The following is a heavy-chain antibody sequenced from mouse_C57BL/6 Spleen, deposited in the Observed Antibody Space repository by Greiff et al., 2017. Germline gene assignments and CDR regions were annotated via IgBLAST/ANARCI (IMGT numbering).Heavy chain of an antibody. V-gene: IGHV1-72*01. Sequence: QVQLQQPGAELVKPGASVKLSCKASGYTFTSYWMHWVKQRPGRGLEWIGRIDPTSGGTKYIEKFKSKATLTVDKPSTTAYMQLSSLTSEESAVYYGARGDYYGRSYYFDYWGQGTKLTVSA. D-gene: IGHD1-1*01. CDR2: IDPTSGGT. J-gene: IGHJ2*01. CDR3: ARGDYYGRSYYFDY. CDR1: GYTFTSYW.